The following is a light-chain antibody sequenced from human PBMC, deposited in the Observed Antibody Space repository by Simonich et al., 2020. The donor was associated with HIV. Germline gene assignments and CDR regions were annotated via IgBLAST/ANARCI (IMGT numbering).Light chain of an antibody. CDR3: MQGTLWWT. CDR2: KVS. V-gene: IGKV2-30*02. CDR1: QSLVHSDGNTY. J-gene: IGKJ1*01. Sequence: DIVMTQSPLSLPVTLGQPASISCRSSQSLVHSDGNTYFNWYHQRPGQSPRRLIYKVSNRDSGVPDRFSGSGSDTDFTLKISRVEAEDVGIYYCMQGTLWWTFGQGTKVEIK.